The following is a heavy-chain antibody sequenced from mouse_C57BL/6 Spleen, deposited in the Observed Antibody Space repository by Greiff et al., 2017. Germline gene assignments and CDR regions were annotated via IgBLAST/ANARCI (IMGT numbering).Heavy chain of an antibody. Sequence: VQLKESGGGLVKPGGSLKLSCAASGFTFSSYAMSWVRQTPEKRLEWVATISDGGSYTYYPDNVKGRFTISRDNAKNNLYLQMSHLKSEDTAMYYCARGDGYYGDFDYWGQGTTLTVSS. V-gene: IGHV5-4*01. CDR3: ARGDGYYGDFDY. D-gene: IGHD2-3*01. CDR1: GFTFSSYA. J-gene: IGHJ2*01. CDR2: ISDGGSYT.